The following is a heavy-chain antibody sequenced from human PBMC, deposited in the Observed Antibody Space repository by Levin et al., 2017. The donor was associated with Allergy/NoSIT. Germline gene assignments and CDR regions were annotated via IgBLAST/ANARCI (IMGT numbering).Heavy chain of an antibody. CDR3: AKDQDYDSSGYSPFDF. CDR2: ISFDGSRQ. D-gene: IGHD3-22*01. J-gene: IGHJ4*02. V-gene: IGHV3-30*18. CDR1: GFTFRSFG. Sequence: GGSLRLSCAASGFTFRSFGMHWVRQAPGKGLEWVAFISFDGSRQYSADSVKGRVTISRDNSKNTLYLQMNSLRAADTAVYYCAKDQDYDSSGYSPFDFWGQGTLVTVSS.